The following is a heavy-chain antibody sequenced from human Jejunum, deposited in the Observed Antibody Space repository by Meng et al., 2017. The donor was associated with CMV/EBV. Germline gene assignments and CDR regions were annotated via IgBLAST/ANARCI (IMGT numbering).Heavy chain of an antibody. V-gene: IGHV3-23*01. CDR2: IAGSGRFT. D-gene: IGHD1-7*01. J-gene: IGHJ5*02. CDR3: AKDHWNSPDWFDP. Sequence: AASGFDLSTYARSWVRQAPGKGLEYVSGIAGSGRFTYYTDSVKGRFTISRDNSKNMLYLKMNSLRPEDTAVYYCAKDHWNSPDWFDPWGQGTLVTVSS. CDR1: GFDLSTYA.